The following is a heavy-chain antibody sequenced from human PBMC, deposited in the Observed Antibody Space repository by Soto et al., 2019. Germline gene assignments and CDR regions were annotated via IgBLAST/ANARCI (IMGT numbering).Heavy chain of an antibody. J-gene: IGHJ4*02. Sequence: KPSETLSLTCTVSGGSIRSYYWSWIRQPPGKGLEWIGYIYYGGNTNYKPSLKSRVTMSVDTSKNQFSLKLRSVTAADTAVYYCAKYSGYLDYWGQGTPGTVS. V-gene: IGHV4-59*01. CDR2: IYYGGNT. D-gene: IGHD3-22*01. CDR3: AKYSGYLDY. CDR1: GGSIRSYY.